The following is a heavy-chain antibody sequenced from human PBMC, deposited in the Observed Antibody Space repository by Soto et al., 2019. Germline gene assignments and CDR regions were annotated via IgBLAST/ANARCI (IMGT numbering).Heavy chain of an antibody. CDR2: IDPSDSYT. V-gene: IGHV5-10-1*01. CDR1: GYSFTSYW. CDR3: ARIAPHCSGGSCHGGWFDP. J-gene: IGHJ5*02. D-gene: IGHD2-15*01. Sequence: GESLKISCKGSGYSFTSYWISWVRQMPGKGLEWMGRIDPSDSYTNYSPSFQGHVTISADKSISTAYLQWSSLKASDTAMYYCARIAPHCSGGSCHGGWFDPWGQGTLVTVSS.